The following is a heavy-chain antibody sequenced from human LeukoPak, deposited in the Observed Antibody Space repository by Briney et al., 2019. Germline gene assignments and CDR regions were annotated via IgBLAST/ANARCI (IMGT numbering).Heavy chain of an antibody. CDR3: ARAKNRAYAFDI. Sequence: ASVKVSCKTSGYTFTSYYMHWVRQAPGQGLEWMGIINPSGGSTSNAQKFQGRVTMTRDTSTSTVYMELSSLRSEDTAVYYCARAKNRAYAFDIWGQGTMVTVSS. D-gene: IGHD2/OR15-2a*01. J-gene: IGHJ3*02. V-gene: IGHV1-46*01. CDR2: INPSGGST. CDR1: GYTFTSYY.